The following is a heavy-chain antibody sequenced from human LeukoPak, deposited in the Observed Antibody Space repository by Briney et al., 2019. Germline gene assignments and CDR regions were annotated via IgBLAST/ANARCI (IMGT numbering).Heavy chain of an antibody. CDR3: ARDPGSGWGFYY. J-gene: IGHJ4*02. CDR2: IYSGGGA. CDR1: GFTVSSKD. Sequence: GGSLRLSCAASGFTVSSKDMSWVRQTPGKGLEWVSVIYSGGGADYADSVKGRFTVSRDNSKNTLYLQMNSLRAEDTAVYYCARDPGSGWGFYYWGQGTLVTVSS. V-gene: IGHV3-53*01. D-gene: IGHD6-19*01.